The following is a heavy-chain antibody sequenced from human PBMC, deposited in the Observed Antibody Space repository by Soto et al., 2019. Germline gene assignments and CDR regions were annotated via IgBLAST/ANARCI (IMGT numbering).Heavy chain of an antibody. V-gene: IGHV1-18*01. CDR1: GYTFTTYG. CDR2: ISGYNGQT. J-gene: IGHJ6*02. D-gene: IGHD5-18*01. CDR3: AREGRKELWVAGPNAMDV. Sequence: QIQLVQSGPEVKKPGASVKVSCKASGYTFTTYGISWGRQAPGQGLEWMGWISGYNGQTNYAQKFRGRVTITTDTATGTAYREMRSLRSDDTATYYCAREGRKELWVAGPNAMDVWGQGTTVTVSS.